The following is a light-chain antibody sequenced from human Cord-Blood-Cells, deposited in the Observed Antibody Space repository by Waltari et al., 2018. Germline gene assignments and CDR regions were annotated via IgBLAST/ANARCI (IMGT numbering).Light chain of an antibody. CDR3: SSYTSSSTWV. V-gene: IGLV2-14*01. CDR2: DVS. J-gene: IGLJ3*02. Sequence: QSALTQPASVSGSPGQSITISCTGTSRYVGGYNYVSWYQQHPGKAPKLMIYDVSNRPSGGSKRFSGSKSGNTASLTISGLQAEDEADYYCSSYTSSSTWVFGGGTKLTVL. CDR1: SRYVGGYNY.